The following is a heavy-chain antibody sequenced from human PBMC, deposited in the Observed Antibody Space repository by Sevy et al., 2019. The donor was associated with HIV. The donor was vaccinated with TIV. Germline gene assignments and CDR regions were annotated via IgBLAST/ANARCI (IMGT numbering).Heavy chain of an antibody. J-gene: IGHJ6*02. CDR1: GGTFSSYA. V-gene: IGHV1-69*13. CDR2: IIPIFGTA. D-gene: IGHD6-19*01. CDR3: ARYRIAVADPYGMDV. Sequence: ASVKVSCKASGGTFSSYAISWVRQAPGQGLEWMGGIIPIFGTANYAQKFQGRVTITADESTSTAYMELSSLRSEDTAVYYCARYRIAVADPYGMDVWGQGTTVTVSS.